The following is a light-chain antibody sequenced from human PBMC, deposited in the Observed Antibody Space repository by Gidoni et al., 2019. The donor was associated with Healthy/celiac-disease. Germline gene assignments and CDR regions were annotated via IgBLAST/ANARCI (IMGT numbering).Light chain of an antibody. CDR2: AAS. CDR1: QGISSY. J-gene: IGKJ1*01. CDR3: QQYYSYPWT. V-gene: IGKV1-8*01. Sequence: AIRMTQSPSSFSASTGDRVTITCRASQGISSYLAWYQQKPGKAPKLLIYAASTLQRGVPSRFSGRGSGTDFTITISCLQAEDFATYYCQQYYSYPWTFGQGTKVEIK.